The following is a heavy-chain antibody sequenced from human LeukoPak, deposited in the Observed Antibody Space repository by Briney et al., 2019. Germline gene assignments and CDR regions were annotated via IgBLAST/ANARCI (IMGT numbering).Heavy chain of an antibody. CDR3: ATPLPRGSSNDYYFDY. V-gene: IGHV1-24*01. Sequence: ASVKVSCKVSGYTLTELSMHWVRQAPGKGLEWMGGFDPEDGGTIYAQKFQGRVTMTEDTSTDTAYMELSSLRSEDTAVYYCATPLPRGSSNDYYFDYWGQGTLVTVSS. CDR2: FDPEDGGT. J-gene: IGHJ4*02. D-gene: IGHD6-6*01. CDR1: GYTLTELS.